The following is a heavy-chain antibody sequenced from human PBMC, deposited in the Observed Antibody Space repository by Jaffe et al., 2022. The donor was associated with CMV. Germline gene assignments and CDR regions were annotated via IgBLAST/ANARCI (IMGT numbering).Heavy chain of an antibody. V-gene: IGHV3-33*01. Sequence: QVQLVESGGGVVQPGRSLRLSCAASGFTFSSYGMHWVRQAPGKGLEWVAVIWYDGSNKYYADSVKGRFTISRDNSKNTLYLQMNSLRAEDTAVYYCARDEDSSGYYMDYYGMDVWGQGTTVTVSS. J-gene: IGHJ6*02. D-gene: IGHD3-22*01. CDR3: ARDEDSSGYYMDYYGMDV. CDR1: GFTFSSYG. CDR2: IWYDGSNK.